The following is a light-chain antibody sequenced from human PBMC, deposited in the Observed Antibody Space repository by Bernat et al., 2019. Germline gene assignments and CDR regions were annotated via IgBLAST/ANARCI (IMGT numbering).Light chain of an antibody. CDR3: QQYYNLPLT. Sequence: DIQMTQSPSSLSASVGDRVTITCQASQDMSNYLNWYQHKQGKAPKPLIYDVYNGETGVPSRFSGSGYGTDFTFTISSLQPEDIATYYCQQYYNLPLTFGGGTKLEI. CDR1: QDMSNY. V-gene: IGKV1-33*01. CDR2: DVY. J-gene: IGKJ4*01.